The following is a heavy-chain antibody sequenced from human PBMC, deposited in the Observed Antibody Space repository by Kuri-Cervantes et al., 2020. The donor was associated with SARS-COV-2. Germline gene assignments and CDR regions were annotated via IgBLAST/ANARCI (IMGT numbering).Heavy chain of an antibody. Sequence: GESLKISCAASGFTFSSYSMNWVRQAPGKGLEWVSVIYSGGSSTYYADSVKGRFTISRDNSKNTLYLQMNSLRAEDTAVYYCAKDQDYYDSSGQFDYWGQGTLVTVSS. CDR3: AKDQDYYDSSGQFDY. CDR2: IYSGGSST. J-gene: IGHJ4*02. D-gene: IGHD3-22*01. CDR1: GFTFSSYS. V-gene: IGHV3-23*03.